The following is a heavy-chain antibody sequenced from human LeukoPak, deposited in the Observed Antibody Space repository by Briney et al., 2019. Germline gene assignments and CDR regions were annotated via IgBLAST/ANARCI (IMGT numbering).Heavy chain of an antibody. CDR3: ARLTPDTAMVVDY. CDR2: IYYSGST. Sequence: PSETLSLTCTVSGGSISSSSYYWGWIRQPPGKGLEWIGSIYYSGSTYYNPSLKSRVTTSVDTSKNQFSLKLSSVTAADTAVYYCARLTPDTAMVVDYWGQGTLVTVSS. CDR1: GGSISSSSYY. J-gene: IGHJ4*02. V-gene: IGHV4-39*01. D-gene: IGHD5-18*01.